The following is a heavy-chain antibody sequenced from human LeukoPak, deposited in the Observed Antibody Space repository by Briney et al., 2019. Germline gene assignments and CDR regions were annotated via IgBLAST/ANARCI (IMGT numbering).Heavy chain of an antibody. Sequence: RSETLSLTCAVYGGSFSGYYWSWIRQPPGKGLEWIGEINHSGSTNYNPSLKSRVTISVDTSKNQFSLKLSSVTAADTAVYYCARVQGYCSGGSCYGNDYWGQGTLVTVSS. D-gene: IGHD2-15*01. J-gene: IGHJ4*02. CDR3: ARVQGYCSGGSCYGNDY. CDR1: GGSFSGYY. CDR2: INHSGST. V-gene: IGHV4-34*01.